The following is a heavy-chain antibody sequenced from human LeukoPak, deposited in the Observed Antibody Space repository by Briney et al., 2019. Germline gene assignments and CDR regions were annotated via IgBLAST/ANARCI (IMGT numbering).Heavy chain of an antibody. CDR2: IWYDGSDK. CDR3: ARASSWLPLFDY. CDR1: GFTFSSYA. Sequence: GGSLTLSCAASGFTFSSYAMHWVRQAPGKGLEGVAFIWYDGSDKDYTDSVKGRFTISRDNSKNTLYVQMNSLRAEDTAVYYCARASSWLPLFDYWGQGTLVTVSS. D-gene: IGHD6-13*01. V-gene: IGHV3-30*04. J-gene: IGHJ4*02.